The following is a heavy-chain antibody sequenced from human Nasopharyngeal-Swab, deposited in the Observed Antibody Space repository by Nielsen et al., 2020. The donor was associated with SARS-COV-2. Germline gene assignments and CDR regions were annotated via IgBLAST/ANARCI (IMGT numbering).Heavy chain of an antibody. CDR2: IITSGRTT. CDR1: GFTFSDYY. CDR3: AREKGYQVLLEYYYHGLDV. Sequence: GGSLRLSCAASGFTFSDYYRAGVRQAPGKGLEWLSYIITSGRTTDTADPVKGRFPITRDNANNLLFLQMNSLRGEDTAVYYCAREKGYQVLLEYYYHGLDVWGHGTAVTVSS. J-gene: IGHJ6*02. V-gene: IGHV3-11*01. D-gene: IGHD3-10*01.